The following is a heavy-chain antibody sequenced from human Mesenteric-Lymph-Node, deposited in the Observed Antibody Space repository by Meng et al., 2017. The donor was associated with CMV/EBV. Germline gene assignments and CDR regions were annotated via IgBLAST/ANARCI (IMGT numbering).Heavy chain of an antibody. CDR1: GFTFSNYA. D-gene: IGHD1-26*01. V-gene: IGHV3-23*03. CDR3: ARFQSGSYYTDYFDY. J-gene: IGHJ4*02. Sequence: GGSLRLSCAASGFTFSNYAMTWVRQAPGKGLEWVSVIYGGGTDTHYVDSVKGRFTISRDDSKNTLYLQMNSLRAEDTAAYYCARFQSGSYYTDYFDYWGQGTLVTVSS. CDR2: IYGGGTDT.